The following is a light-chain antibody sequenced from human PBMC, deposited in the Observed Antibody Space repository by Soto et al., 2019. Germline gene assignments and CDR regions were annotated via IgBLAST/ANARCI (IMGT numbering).Light chain of an antibody. CDR2: DDY. CDR1: QSVRSN. V-gene: IGKV3-15*01. Sequence: EKLMTQSIATLSLSPGERDTRSGRASQSVRSNLAWYQQKPGQHTRLIIYDDYTRATGIQYRFSGSGSGTEFTLTISSMKSEDFAVYYCQQSDNWHRTFGPGTKLDLK. J-gene: IGKJ1*01. CDR3: QQSDNWHRT.